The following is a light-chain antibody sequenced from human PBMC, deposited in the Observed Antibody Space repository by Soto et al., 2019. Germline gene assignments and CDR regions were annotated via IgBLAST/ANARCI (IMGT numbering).Light chain of an antibody. CDR2: WAS. J-gene: IGKJ2*01. CDR3: QQYYSTSYT. CDR1: QSVLYSSNNKNY. Sequence: DIVMTQSPDSLAVSLGERATINCKSSQSVLYSSNNKNYLAWYQQKPGQPPKLLIYWASTRKSGVPDRFSGSGSGTDFTLTISSLQAEDVEVYYGQQYYSTSYTFGEGTKLEIK. V-gene: IGKV4-1*01.